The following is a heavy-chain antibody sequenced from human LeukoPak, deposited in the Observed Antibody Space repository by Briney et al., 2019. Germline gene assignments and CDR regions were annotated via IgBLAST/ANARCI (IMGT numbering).Heavy chain of an antibody. D-gene: IGHD6-19*01. CDR2: INPSGGST. CDR1: GYTFTSYY. CDR3: ARGSGWYYFDY. Sequence: ASVTVSCKASGYTFTSYYMHWVRQAPGQGLEWMGIINPSGGSTSYAQKFQGRVTMTRDMSTSTVYMELSSLRSEDTAVYYCARGSGWYYFDYWGQGTLVTVSS. J-gene: IGHJ4*02. V-gene: IGHV1-46*01.